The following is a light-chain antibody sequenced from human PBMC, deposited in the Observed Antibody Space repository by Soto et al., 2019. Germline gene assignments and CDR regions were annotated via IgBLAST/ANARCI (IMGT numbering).Light chain of an antibody. V-gene: IGKV1-5*01. J-gene: IGKJ1*01. CDR2: DAS. CDR1: QSISSW. Sequence: DIQMTQSPSTLSASVGDRVTITCRASQSISSWLAWYQQKPGKAPKLLIYDASSLESGVPSRFSGSGSGTEFTLTIRSLQADDFATYYCQQYNSYSWTFXQGTKV. CDR3: QQYNSYSWT.